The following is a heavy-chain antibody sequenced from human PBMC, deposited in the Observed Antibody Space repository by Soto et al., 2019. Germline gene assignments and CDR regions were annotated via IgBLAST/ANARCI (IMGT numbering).Heavy chain of an antibody. Sequence: GGSLRLSCAASGITFRSYAMSWVRQAPGKGLEWVSSLSGSGGSTYYADSVKGRFTIARDNSKNTLYLQINSLRVEDTVIYYCAKDGDSSNRPFDYWGQGTLVTVSS. D-gene: IGHD6-13*01. CDR3: AKDGDSSNRPFDY. CDR2: LSGSGGST. V-gene: IGHV3-23*01. CDR1: GITFRSYA. J-gene: IGHJ4*02.